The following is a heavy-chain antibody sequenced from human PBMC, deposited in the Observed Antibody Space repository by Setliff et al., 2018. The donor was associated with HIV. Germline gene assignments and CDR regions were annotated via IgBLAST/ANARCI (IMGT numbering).Heavy chain of an antibody. Sequence: GESLRLSCSASGFTFSNYGMHWVRQAPGKGLEWVAVIWYDGSNKFYADFVKGRFTISRDNSKDTLFLQMNTLRAEDTAVYYCARGKSTVTTNSFDYWGQGTLVTVSS. CDR2: IWYDGSNK. V-gene: IGHV3-33*01. CDR3: ARGKSTVTTNSFDY. D-gene: IGHD4-4*01. J-gene: IGHJ4*02. CDR1: GFTFSNYG.